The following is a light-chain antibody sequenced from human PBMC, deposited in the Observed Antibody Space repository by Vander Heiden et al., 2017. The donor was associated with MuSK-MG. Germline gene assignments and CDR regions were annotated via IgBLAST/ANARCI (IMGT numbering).Light chain of an antibody. CDR2: DAS. CDR1: QSISSW. Sequence: GDRVTITCRASQSISSWLAWYQQKPGKAPKLLIYDASRLESGVPSRFSGSGYGTEFTLTSSSRQPDDFATYYCQQDNSYWTFGQGTKVEIK. J-gene: IGKJ1*01. CDR3: QQDNSYWT. V-gene: IGKV1-5*01.